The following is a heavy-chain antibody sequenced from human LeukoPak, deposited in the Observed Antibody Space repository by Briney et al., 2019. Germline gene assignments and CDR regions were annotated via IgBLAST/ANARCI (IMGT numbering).Heavy chain of an antibody. V-gene: IGHV3-11*04. CDR1: GFTFSDYY. CDR2: ISSSGSTI. J-gene: IGHJ4*02. D-gene: IGHD3-22*01. CDR3: ARDTYYYDSSGYREQVDY. Sequence: GGSLRLSCAASGFTFSDYYMSWIRQAPGKGLEWVSYISSSGSTIYYADSVKGRFTISRDNSKNTLYLQMNSLRAEDTAVYYCARDTYYYDSSGYREQVDYWGQGTLVTVSS.